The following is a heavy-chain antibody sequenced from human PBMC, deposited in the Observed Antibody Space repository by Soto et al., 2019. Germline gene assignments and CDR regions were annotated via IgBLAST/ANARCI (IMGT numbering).Heavy chain of an antibody. V-gene: IGHV1-18*01. Sequence: QVQVVQSGAEVKERGASVEVACKASGYTFTTYGISWVRQAPGQGLEWIGWINAYTGNTNYAQKVQGIVTMNTDTSTSTAYMELRSLRSDSTAVYYCARFYGSGSFPYDYWGQGTLVTVSS. J-gene: IGHJ4*02. D-gene: IGHD3-10*01. CDR3: ARFYGSGSFPYDY. CDR2: INAYTGNT. CDR1: GYTFTTYG.